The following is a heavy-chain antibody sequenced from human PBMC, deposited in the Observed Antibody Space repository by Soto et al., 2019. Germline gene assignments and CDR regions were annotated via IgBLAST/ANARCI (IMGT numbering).Heavy chain of an antibody. CDR3: ARGRIVVVVAATNAFDI. V-gene: IGHV1-46*01. D-gene: IGHD2-15*01. J-gene: IGHJ3*02. CDR2: INPSGGST. Sequence: GASVKVSCKASGYTFTSYYMHWVRQAPGQGLEWMGIINPSGGSTSYAQKFQGRVTMTRDTSTSTVCMELSSLRSEDTAVYYCARGRIVVVVAATNAFDIWGQGTMVTVSS. CDR1: GYTFTSYY.